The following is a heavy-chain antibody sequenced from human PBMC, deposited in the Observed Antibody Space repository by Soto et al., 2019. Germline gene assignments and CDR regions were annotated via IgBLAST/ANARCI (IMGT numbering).Heavy chain of an antibody. Sequence: PSETLSLTCTVSGGSISSSSYYWGWIRQPPGKGLEWIGSIYYSGSTYYNPSLKSRVAISLDTSKRQFSLKLTSVTATDTGVYYCARQGFGALHGLVDVWAQGTTVTVSS. V-gene: IGHV4-39*01. CDR3: ARQGFGALHGLVDV. D-gene: IGHD3-10*01. CDR1: GGSISSSSYY. CDR2: IYYSGST. J-gene: IGHJ6*02.